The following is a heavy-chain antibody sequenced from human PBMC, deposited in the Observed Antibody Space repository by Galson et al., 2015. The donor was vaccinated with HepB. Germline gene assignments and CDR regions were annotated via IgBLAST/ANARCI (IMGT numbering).Heavy chain of an antibody. CDR1: GGSISSYY. V-gene: IGHV4-59*01. Sequence: TLSLTCTVSGGSISSYYWSWIRQPPGKGLEWIGYIYYSGSTNYNPSLKSRVTISVDTSKNQFSLKLSSVTAADTAVYYCARYRHMVRGVIITGGYNWFDPWGQGTLVTVSS. D-gene: IGHD3-10*01. CDR3: ARYRHMVRGVIITGGYNWFDP. CDR2: IYYSGST. J-gene: IGHJ5*02.